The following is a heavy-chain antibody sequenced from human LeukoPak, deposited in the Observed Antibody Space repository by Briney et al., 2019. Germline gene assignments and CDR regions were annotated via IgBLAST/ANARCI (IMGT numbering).Heavy chain of an antibody. CDR3: ARGVEDSSSWSYYYYYMDV. D-gene: IGHD6-13*01. J-gene: IGHJ6*03. Sequence: LWASVKVSCKASGYTFTSYDINWVRQATGQGLEWMGWMNPNSGDTGYAQKFQGRVTMTRNTSISTAYMELSSLRSEDTAVYYCARGVEDSSSWSYYYYYMDVWGKGTTVSVSS. V-gene: IGHV1-8*01. CDR1: GYTFTSYD. CDR2: MNPNSGDT.